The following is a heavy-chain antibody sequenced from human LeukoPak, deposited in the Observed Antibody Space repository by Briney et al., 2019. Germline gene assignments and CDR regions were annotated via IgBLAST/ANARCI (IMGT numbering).Heavy chain of an antibody. V-gene: IGHV4-38-2*01. D-gene: IGHD5-18*01. CDR3: ARGLGYSYGLRSHIDY. CDR1: DYSISSGYY. J-gene: IGHJ4*02. CDR2: IYHSGST. Sequence: SETLSLTCAVSDYSISSGYYWGWIRQPPGKGLEWIGSIYHSGSTYYNPSLKSRVTISVDTSRNHFSLKLSSVTAADTAVYYCARGLGYSYGLRSHIDYWGQGTLVTVSS.